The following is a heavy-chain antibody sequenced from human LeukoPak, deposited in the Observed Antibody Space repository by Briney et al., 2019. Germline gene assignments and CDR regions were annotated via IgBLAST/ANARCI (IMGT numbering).Heavy chain of an antibody. CDR2: VSYSGST. CDR3: ARENDRYGRIDY. Sequence: SETLSLTCTVSGGSISSYYWSWVRQPPGKGLEWVGYVSYSGSTDYNPSLKSRVIISIDTSKNQFSLRLSSVTAADTAVYYCARENDRYGRIDYWGQGTQVTVSS. CDR1: GGSISSYY. V-gene: IGHV4-59*01. D-gene: IGHD5-18*01. J-gene: IGHJ4*02.